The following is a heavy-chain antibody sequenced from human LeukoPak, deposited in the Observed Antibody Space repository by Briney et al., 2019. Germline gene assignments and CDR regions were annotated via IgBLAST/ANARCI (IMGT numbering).Heavy chain of an antibody. CDR3: ARCPSLKRPYYFDY. Sequence: SETLSLTCTVSGGSISSYYWSWIRQPPGKGLEWIGYIYYSGSTNYNPSCKSRVTISVDTSKNQFSLKLSSVTAADTAVYYCARCPSLKRPYYFDYWGQGTLVTVSS. CDR1: GGSISSYY. CDR2: IYYSGST. J-gene: IGHJ4*02. V-gene: IGHV4-59*01.